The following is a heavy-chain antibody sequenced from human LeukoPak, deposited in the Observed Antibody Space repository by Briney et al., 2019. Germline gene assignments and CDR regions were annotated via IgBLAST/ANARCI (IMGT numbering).Heavy chain of an antibody. D-gene: IGHD6-19*01. CDR3: ASPDARGDSTGRPFDC. Sequence: GGSLRLSCAASGFTFSSYGMHWVRQAPGKGLEWLAVISFAGSHKFYADSVKGRFTISRDNSKNTLFLEMNSLRAEDTAVYYCASPDARGDSTGRPFDCWGQGTLVTVSS. V-gene: IGHV3-30*03. CDR2: ISFAGSHK. J-gene: IGHJ4*02. CDR1: GFTFSSYG.